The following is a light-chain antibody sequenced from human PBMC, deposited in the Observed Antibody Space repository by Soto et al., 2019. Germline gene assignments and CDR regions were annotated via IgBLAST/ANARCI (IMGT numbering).Light chain of an antibody. V-gene: IGLV2-14*01. J-gene: IGLJ3*02. Sequence: QSALTQPASVSGSPGQSITISCTGTSSDVGTYNYVSWYQHRPGKAPKLMIYDVSYRPSGVSNRFSGYKSANTASLTISGLQAEYEADYYCSSYTTSNTQVFGGGTKLTVL. CDR3: SSYTTSNTQV. CDR1: SSDVGTYNY. CDR2: DVS.